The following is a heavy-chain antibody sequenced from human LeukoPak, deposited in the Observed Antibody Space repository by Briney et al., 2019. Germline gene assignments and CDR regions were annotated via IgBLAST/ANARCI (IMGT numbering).Heavy chain of an antibody. CDR3: ARDVILIVVGWGFEY. J-gene: IGHJ4*02. D-gene: IGHD3-22*01. Sequence: GGSLRLSGAASGFTFSDYAMHWVRQAPGKGLEWVAVISYDGINKYYADSVKGRFTISRDNSKNTLYLQMNSLRTEDTAVYYCARDVILIVVGWGFEYWGQGTLVTVAS. CDR1: GFTFSDYA. V-gene: IGHV3-30-3*01. CDR2: ISYDGINK.